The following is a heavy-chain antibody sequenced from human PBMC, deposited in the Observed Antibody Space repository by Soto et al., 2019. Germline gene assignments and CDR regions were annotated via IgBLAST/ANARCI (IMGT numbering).Heavy chain of an antibody. CDR1: GFTFSNYA. Sequence: QVQLVESGGGVIQPGGSLRLSCAASGFTFSNYAMHWVRQAPGKGLEWVAFISYDGSNRYYGDSVKGRFTISRDNSKNPLFLQMNSLRGDDAAVYYCARDLRSSGGYWGQGTLVTVSS. CDR2: ISYDGSNR. CDR3: ARDLRSSGGY. D-gene: IGHD6-19*01. V-gene: IGHV3-30-3*01. J-gene: IGHJ4*02.